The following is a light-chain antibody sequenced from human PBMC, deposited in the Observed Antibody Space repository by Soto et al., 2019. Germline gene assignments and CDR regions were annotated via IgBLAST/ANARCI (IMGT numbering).Light chain of an antibody. CDR1: SSDVGGYNY. J-gene: IGLJ2*01. Sequence: QSALTQPASVSGSPGQSITISCTGTSSDVGGYNYVSWYQQHPGKAPKLMIYDVSNRPSGVSNRFSGSKSANTASLTISGLQAEDEADYYCRSYTSSSTLDVVFGGGTKVTVL. CDR2: DVS. CDR3: RSYTSSSTLDVV. V-gene: IGLV2-14*01.